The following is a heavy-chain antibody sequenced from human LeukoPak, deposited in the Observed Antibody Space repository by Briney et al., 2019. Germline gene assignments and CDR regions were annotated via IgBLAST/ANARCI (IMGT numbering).Heavy chain of an antibody. J-gene: IGHJ5*02. CDR3: ARYPTGSSGWYNWFDP. CDR1: GYTFTGYY. V-gene: IGHV1-2*02. Sequence: ASVKVSCKASGYTFTGYYMHWVRQAPGQGLEWMGWINPNSGGTNYAQKFQGRVTMTRDTSISTAYMELSGLRSDDTAVYYCARYPTGSSGWYNWFDPWGQGTLVTVSS. D-gene: IGHD6-19*01. CDR2: INPNSGGT.